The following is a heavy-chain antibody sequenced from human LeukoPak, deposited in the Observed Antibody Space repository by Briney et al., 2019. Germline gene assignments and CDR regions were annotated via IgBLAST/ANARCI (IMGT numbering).Heavy chain of an antibody. J-gene: IGHJ3*02. Sequence: SVKVSCKASGGTFSSYAISWARQAPGQGLEWMGGIIPIFGTANYAQKFQGRVTITADESTSTAYMELSSLRSEDTAVYYCARGDYGDYVDAFDIWGQGTMVTVSS. CDR3: ARGDYGDYVDAFDI. D-gene: IGHD4-17*01. V-gene: IGHV1-69*13. CDR2: IIPIFGTA. CDR1: GGTFSSYA.